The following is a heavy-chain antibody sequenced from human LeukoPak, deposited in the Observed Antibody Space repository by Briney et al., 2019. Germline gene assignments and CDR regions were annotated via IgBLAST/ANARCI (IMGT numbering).Heavy chain of an antibody. CDR3: ARQPPFKVVAASFDY. CDR2: IYYSGST. D-gene: IGHD2-15*01. CDR1: GGSISSSSYY. J-gene: IGHJ4*02. Sequence: SETLSLTCTVSGGSISSSSYYWGWIRQPPGKGLEWIGSIYYSGSTYYNPSLKSRVTISVDTSKNQFSLKLSSVTAADTAVCYCARQPPFKVVAASFDYWGQGTLVTVSS. V-gene: IGHV4-39*01.